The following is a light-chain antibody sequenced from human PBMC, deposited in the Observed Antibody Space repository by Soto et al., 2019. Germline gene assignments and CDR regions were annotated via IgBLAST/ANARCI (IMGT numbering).Light chain of an antibody. CDR2: GAS. CDR1: QSVSSN. CDR3: QKYNNWPLT. V-gene: IGKV3-15*01. Sequence: EIVMTQSPATMSVPPGARSTLSGRASQSVSSNLAWYQQKPGQANRLLIYGASTRATGIPARFTGSGSGTEFTLTISSLQSEDFAVYYCQKYNNWPLTFGGGTKVDIK. J-gene: IGKJ4*01.